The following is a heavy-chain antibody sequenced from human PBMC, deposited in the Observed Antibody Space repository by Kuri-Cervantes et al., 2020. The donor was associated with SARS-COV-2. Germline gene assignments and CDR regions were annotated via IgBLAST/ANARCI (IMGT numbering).Heavy chain of an antibody. V-gene: IGHV4-61*01. J-gene: IGHJ4*01. CDR2: SYYSVST. CDR1: GGSVSSGSHY. CDR3: ARYLDYYGSGTYGFEY. Sequence: GSLRLSCIVSGGSVSSGSHYWSWLREPPGKGLEWIGYSYYSVSTKLNPSLKRRVTMSVDTTKTHFALKLNFVTPANTAVYYCARYLDYYGSGTYGFEYWGQGTLVTVSS. D-gene: IGHD3-10*01.